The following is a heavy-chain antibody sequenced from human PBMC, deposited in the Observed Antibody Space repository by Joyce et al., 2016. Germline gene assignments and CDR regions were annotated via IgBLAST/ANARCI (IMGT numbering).Heavy chain of an antibody. D-gene: IGHD2-21*02. CDR2: IWDNRRNK. J-gene: IGHJ5*02. CDR3: TRDLCTGTHCYFPDH. Sequence: QVQLVESGGGVVQPGRSLRLSCAASGFTFSSHGMHWVRQAPGKGLEWVALIWDNRRNKYYAGSVKGRFSISRDDSKNTVYLEMNSLRDEETAVSYCTRDLCTGTHCYFPDHWGQGARVIVSS. CDR1: GFTFSSHG. V-gene: IGHV3-33*01.